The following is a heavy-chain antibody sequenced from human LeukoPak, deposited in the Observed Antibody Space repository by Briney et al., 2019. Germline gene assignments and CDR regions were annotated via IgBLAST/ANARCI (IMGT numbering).Heavy chain of an antibody. CDR1: GFPFSSYG. CDR3: ARSRAAAIYYFDY. J-gene: IGHJ4*02. Sequence: SGGSLRLSCAASGFPFSSYGMHWVRQAPGKGLEWVAIIWYDGSNKYYADSVKGRFTISRDNSKNTLYLQMSSLRDEDTAVYYCARSRAAAIYYFDYWGQGTLVTVSS. CDR2: IWYDGSNK. V-gene: IGHV3-33*01. D-gene: IGHD6-13*01.